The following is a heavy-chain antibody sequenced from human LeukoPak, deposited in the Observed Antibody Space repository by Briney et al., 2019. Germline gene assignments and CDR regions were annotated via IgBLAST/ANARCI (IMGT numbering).Heavy chain of an antibody. CDR3: ATDSSPDF. D-gene: IGHD3-22*01. CDR1: GFTFNKYN. J-gene: IGHJ4*02. Sequence: PGGSLRLSCAASGFTFNKYNMNWVRQAPGKGLEWVSSISSSSSYIYYADSVKGRFTISRDNAKNTLYLQMNSLRADDTAVYYCATDSSPDFWGQGTLVTVSS. CDR2: ISSSSSYI. V-gene: IGHV3-21*01.